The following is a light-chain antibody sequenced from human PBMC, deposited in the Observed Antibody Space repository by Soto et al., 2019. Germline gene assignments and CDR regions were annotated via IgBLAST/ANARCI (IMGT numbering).Light chain of an antibody. CDR1: QNIRSR. CDR3: LHIIRPPLPSSTLST. V-gene: IGKV1-5*01. J-gene: IGKJ5*01. Sequence: QMTQYPSTLPASAGDRVTITCRASQNIRSRLAWFQEKPGKAPKLLIYDASSLESGVPQRFSGSGSGAAVTHTISSLQTDYFATYYFLHIIRPPLPSSTLSTF. CDR2: DAS.